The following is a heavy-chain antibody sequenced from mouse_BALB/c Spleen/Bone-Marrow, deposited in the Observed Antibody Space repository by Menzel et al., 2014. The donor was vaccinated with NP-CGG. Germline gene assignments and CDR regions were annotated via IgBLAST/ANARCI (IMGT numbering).Heavy chain of an antibody. V-gene: IGHV1-9*01. J-gene: IGHJ3*01. CDR2: ILPGSGSI. CDR3: ASPIYYGNYGFAY. D-gene: IGHD2-1*01. Sequence: QVQLQQPGAELMKPGASVKISRKATGYTFSSYWIEWVKQRPGHGLEWIGEILPGSGSIKYNEKFKGKATFTADTSSNTAYMQLSSLTSEDSAVYYCASPIYYGNYGFAYWGQGTLVTVSA. CDR1: GYTFSSYW.